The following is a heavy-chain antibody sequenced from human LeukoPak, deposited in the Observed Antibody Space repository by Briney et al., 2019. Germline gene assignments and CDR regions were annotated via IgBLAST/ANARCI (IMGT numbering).Heavy chain of an antibody. D-gene: IGHD2-2*01. CDR1: EFTFNTYA. J-gene: IGHJ4*02. CDR2: ITNKGDRT. CDR3: ARAYCSSTSCRLDY. V-gene: IGHV3-64D*06. Sequence: GGSLRLSCSASEFTFNTYAMHWVRQAPGKGLEYVSAITNKGDRTYYADSVKGRFTISRDNSKNTLYLQMSSLRAEDTAVYYCARAYCSSTSCRLDYWGQGTLVTVSS.